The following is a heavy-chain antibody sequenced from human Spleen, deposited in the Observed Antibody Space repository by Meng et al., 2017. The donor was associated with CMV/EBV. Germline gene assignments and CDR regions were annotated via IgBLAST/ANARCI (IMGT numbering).Heavy chain of an antibody. CDR1: GFTFSSYS. Sequence: ASGFTFSSYSMNWVRQAPGKGLEWVSCISSSSSYIYNADSMKGRFTISRDNAKNSLFLQMNSLRAEDTAVYYCARSIYSISLSCDYWGQGILVTVSS. V-gene: IGHV3-21*01. J-gene: IGHJ4*02. D-gene: IGHD2-2*01. CDR2: ISSSSSYI. CDR3: ARSIYSISLSCDY.